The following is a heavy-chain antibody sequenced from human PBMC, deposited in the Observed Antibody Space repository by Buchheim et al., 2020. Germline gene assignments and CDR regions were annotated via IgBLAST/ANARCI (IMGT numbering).Heavy chain of an antibody. Sequence: EVQLVESGGGLVQPGGSLRLSCAASGFTFRTYWMHWVRQAPRKGLVWVSRINGDGSSIDYADSVKGRFTFSRDNAKNTLYLQMNSLRAEDTAVYYCARASYYYGSGFTSIDYWGQGTL. D-gene: IGHD3-10*01. CDR3: ARASYYYGSGFTSIDY. V-gene: IGHV3-74*01. J-gene: IGHJ4*02. CDR1: GFTFRTYW. CDR2: INGDGSSI.